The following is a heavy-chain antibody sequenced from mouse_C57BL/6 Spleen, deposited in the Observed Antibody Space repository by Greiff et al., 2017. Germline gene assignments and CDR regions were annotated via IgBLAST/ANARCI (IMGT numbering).Heavy chain of an antibody. J-gene: IGHJ2*01. Sequence: EVKLMESEGGLVQPGSSMKLSCTASGFTFSDYYMAWVRQVPEKGLEWVANINYDGSSTYYLDSLKSRFIISRDNAKKILYLQMSSLKSEDTDTYYCARAGGSKEFDYWGQGTTLTVSS. CDR3: ARAGGSKEFDY. CDR1: GFTFSDYY. D-gene: IGHD1-1*02. CDR2: INYDGSST. V-gene: IGHV5-16*01.